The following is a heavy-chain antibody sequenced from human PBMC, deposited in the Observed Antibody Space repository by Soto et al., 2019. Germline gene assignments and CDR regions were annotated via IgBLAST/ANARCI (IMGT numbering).Heavy chain of an antibody. Sequence: SGGSINNERHSCSWVRQPPGRGLEWIGFIYHSGTTYYNPSLKSRVAMSVDRSKNQFSLNLTSLTAADTAVYYCARAVRFGGMDVWGQGTTVTVSS. CDR2: IYHSGTT. CDR3: ARAVRFGGMDV. J-gene: IGHJ6*02. CDR1: GGSINNERHS. V-gene: IGHV4-30-2*01. D-gene: IGHD3-10*01.